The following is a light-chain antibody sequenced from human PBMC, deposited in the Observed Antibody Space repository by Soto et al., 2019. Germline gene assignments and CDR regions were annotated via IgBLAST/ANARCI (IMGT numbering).Light chain of an antibody. CDR2: GAS. V-gene: IGKV3-15*01. CDR3: AQYSNWLRA. Sequence: EIVMTHSPATLSVSPGGRATLSCRASQTISGTLAWYQQKPGQAPRLLIHGASTRAPGFPARFSGSGSGTDVSLAISSLQSEDSAVYYCAQYSNWLRAVGQGPKVDIK. J-gene: IGKJ2*01. CDR1: QTISGT.